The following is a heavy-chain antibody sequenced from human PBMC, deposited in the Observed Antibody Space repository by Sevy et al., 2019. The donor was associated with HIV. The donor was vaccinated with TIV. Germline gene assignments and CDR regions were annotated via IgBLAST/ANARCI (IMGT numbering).Heavy chain of an antibody. Sequence: ASVKVSCKASGYTFTSYGISWVRQAPGQGLEWMGWISAYNGNTNYAQKLQGRVTMTTDTSTSTAYMELRSLRSDDTAAYSCARGYSTYYDSSLDAFDIWGQGTMVTVSS. CDR1: GYTFTSYG. CDR3: ARGYSTYYDSSLDAFDI. V-gene: IGHV1-18*01. CDR2: ISAYNGNT. J-gene: IGHJ3*02. D-gene: IGHD3-22*01.